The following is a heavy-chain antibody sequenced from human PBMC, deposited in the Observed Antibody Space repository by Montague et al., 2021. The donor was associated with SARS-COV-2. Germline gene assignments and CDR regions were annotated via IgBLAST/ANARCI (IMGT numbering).Heavy chain of an antibody. V-gene: IGHV3-21*01. CDR1: GFIFRDYT. CDR2: ITASSSYI. Sequence: SLRLSCAAPGFIFRDYTMNWVRQAPGKGLEWVSSITASSSYIYHADSLKGRFTISRDNAKNSLFLQMNSLRAEDTAVYYCAREDDYEGGGIFDYWGQGTLVAVSS. D-gene: IGHD4-17*01. CDR3: AREDDYEGGGIFDY. J-gene: IGHJ4*02.